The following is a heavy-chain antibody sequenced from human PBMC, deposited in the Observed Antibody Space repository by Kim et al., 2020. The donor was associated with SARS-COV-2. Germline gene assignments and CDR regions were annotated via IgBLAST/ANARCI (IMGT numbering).Heavy chain of an antibody. CDR1: GGSISSGGYY. CDR2: IYYSGST. CDR3: ASDHRLTYYYYGLDV. J-gene: IGHJ6*02. V-gene: IGHV4-31*03. Sequence: SETLSLTCTVSGGSISSGGYYWSWIRQHPGKGLEWIGYIYYSGSTYYNPSLKSRVTISVDTSKNQFSLKLSSVTAADTAVYYCASDHRLTYYYYGLDVWGQGTPVTVSS.